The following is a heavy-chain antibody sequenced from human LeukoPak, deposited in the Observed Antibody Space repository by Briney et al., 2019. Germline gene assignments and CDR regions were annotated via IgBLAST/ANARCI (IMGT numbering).Heavy chain of an antibody. Sequence: ASVKVSCKASGGTFSSYAISWVQQAPGKGLEWMGGFDPEDGETIYAQKFQGRVTMTEDTSTDTAYMELSSLRSEDTAVYYCTTWSRPGGYFRGWYLDLWGRGTLVTVSS. CDR1: GGTFSSYA. V-gene: IGHV1-24*01. D-gene: IGHD3-22*01. CDR2: FDPEDGET. CDR3: TTWSRPGGYFRGWYLDL. J-gene: IGHJ2*01.